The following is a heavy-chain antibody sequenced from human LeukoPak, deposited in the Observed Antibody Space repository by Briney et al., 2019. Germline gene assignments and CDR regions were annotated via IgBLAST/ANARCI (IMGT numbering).Heavy chain of an antibody. D-gene: IGHD6-13*01. CDR2: IYYSGST. CDR1: GGSISSYY. CDR3: ARENARIAAAGTRGTRYFDL. V-gene: IGHV4-59*01. Sequence: SETLSLTCTVSGGSISSYYWSWIRQPPGKGLEWIGYIYYSGSTNYNPSLKSRVTISLDTSKNQFSLKLSSVTAADTAVYYCARENARIAAAGTRGTRYFDLWGRGTLVTVSS. J-gene: IGHJ2*01.